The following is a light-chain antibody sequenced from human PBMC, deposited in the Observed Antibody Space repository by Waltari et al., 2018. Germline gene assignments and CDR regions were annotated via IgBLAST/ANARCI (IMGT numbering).Light chain of an antibody. CDR3: QQYRINPWT. J-gene: IGKJ1*01. Sequence: DIQLTRYHSTLSPSVGERVPSTCRASENVNSWLACYQVKPGKAPKLLIQKASNLESGVPSRFSGSGSGTEFALTISSLQAYDFATYYCQQYRINPWTFGQGTKVEI. V-gene: IGKV1-5*03. CDR2: KAS. CDR1: ENVNSW.